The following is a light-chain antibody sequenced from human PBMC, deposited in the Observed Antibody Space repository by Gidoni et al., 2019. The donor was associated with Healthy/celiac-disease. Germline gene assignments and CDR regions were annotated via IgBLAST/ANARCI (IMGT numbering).Light chain of an antibody. CDR2: DVS. CDR3: SSYTRSSTLV. CDR1: SSDVGGYNY. Sequence: QSALTQPASVSGSPGQSITISCTGTSSDVGGYNYVSWYQQLPGKAPKLMIYDVSNRPSGVSNRFSGSKSGNTASLTISGLQAEDEADYYCSSYTRSSTLVFGTGTKVTVL. V-gene: IGLV2-14*01. J-gene: IGLJ1*01.